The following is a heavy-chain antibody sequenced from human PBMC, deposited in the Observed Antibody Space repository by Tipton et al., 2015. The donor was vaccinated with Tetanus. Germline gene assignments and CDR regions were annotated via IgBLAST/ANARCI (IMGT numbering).Heavy chain of an antibody. CDR1: GYIFNNYW. J-gene: IGHJ4*02. CDR2: IYPGDSDT. Sequence: QLVQSGGEVKKPGESLKISCKGSGYIFNNYWIGWVRQKPGKGLGWMGIIYPGDSDTRYSPSFPGQVTISVDKSINTAYLQWSSLKASDTSLFYCARAHCTDGVCNFDFWGQGALVTVAS. CDR3: ARAHCTDGVCNFDF. D-gene: IGHD2-8*01. V-gene: IGHV5-51*01.